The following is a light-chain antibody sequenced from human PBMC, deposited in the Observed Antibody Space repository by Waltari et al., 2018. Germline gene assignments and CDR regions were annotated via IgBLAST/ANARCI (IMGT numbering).Light chain of an antibody. Sequence: DIQMTQSPSTLSAFVGDRVTITCRASQTVSNWLAWYQQKPGKAPKLLIYKASSLESGVPSRFSGRGSGTEFTLTISGLQPDDFATYYCQQWNTYSWTFGQGTKVEMK. V-gene: IGKV1-5*03. CDR3: QQWNTYSWT. CDR1: QTVSNW. CDR2: KAS. J-gene: IGKJ1*01.